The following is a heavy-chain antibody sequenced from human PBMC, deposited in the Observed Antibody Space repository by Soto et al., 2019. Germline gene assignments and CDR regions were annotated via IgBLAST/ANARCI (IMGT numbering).Heavy chain of an antibody. Sequence: TGGSLRLSCAASGFTFSSYAMHWVRQAPGKGLEWVAVISYDGSNKYYADSVKGRFTISRDNSKNTLYLQMNSLRAEDTAVYYCAREDILTGYYYYGMDVWGQGTTVTVSS. D-gene: IGHD3-9*01. CDR2: ISYDGSNK. V-gene: IGHV3-30-3*01. J-gene: IGHJ6*02. CDR1: GFTFSSYA. CDR3: AREDILTGYYYYGMDV.